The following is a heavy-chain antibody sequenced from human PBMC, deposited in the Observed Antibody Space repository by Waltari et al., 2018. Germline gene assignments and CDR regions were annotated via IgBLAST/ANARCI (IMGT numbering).Heavy chain of an antibody. J-gene: IGHJ6*03. CDR1: GGSISSGGYY. D-gene: IGHD3-3*01. CDR2: IYYSGRT. Sequence: QVQLQESGPGLVKPSQTLSLTCTVSGGSISSGGYYWSWIRQHPGKGLEWIGYIYYSGRTCYNRSLKSRGSISVDTSKNQFSLKRSSVTAADTAVYYCAREEVWSGYDHLMDVWGKGTTVTVSS. V-gene: IGHV4-31*03. CDR3: AREEVWSGYDHLMDV.